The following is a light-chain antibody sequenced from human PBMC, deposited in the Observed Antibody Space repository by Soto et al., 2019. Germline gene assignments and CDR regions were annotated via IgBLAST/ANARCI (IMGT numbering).Light chain of an antibody. CDR3: QQYDNLPLT. CDR1: QDISDY. J-gene: IGKJ4*01. Sequence: DIQMTQSPSSLSSSLGDRVTITWKASQDISDYLNWYQQKPGKAPKLLIYDASNLETGVPSRFSGSGSGTDFTFTISSLKTEDIATYYCQQYDNLPLTFGGGTKVDIK. V-gene: IGKV1-33*01. CDR2: DAS.